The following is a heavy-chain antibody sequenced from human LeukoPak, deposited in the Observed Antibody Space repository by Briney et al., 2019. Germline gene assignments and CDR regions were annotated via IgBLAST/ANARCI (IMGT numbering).Heavy chain of an antibody. CDR2: IYYSGST. CDR1: GGSISSYY. D-gene: IGHD1-7*01. CDR3: ARVSGTGTTPFDY. J-gene: IGHJ4*02. V-gene: IGHV4-59*01. Sequence: SETLSLTCTVSGGSISSYYWSWLRQPPGKGLEWIGYIYYSGSTNYNPSLKSRVTISVDTSKNQFSLKLSSVTAADTAVYYCARVSGTGTTPFDYWGQGTLVTVSS.